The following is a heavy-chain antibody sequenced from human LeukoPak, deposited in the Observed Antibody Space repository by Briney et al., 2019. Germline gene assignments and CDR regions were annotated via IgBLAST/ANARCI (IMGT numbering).Heavy chain of an antibody. Sequence: SETLSLTCTVSGDSISSGNYWGWIRQPPGKGLEWIGYIYYSGSTNHNPSLKSRVTISVDTSKNQFSLKLSSVTAADTAVYYCASRGYNWNYGDAFDIWGQGTMVTVSS. D-gene: IGHD1-7*01. V-gene: IGHV4-61*01. J-gene: IGHJ3*02. CDR1: GDSISSGNY. CDR2: IYYSGST. CDR3: ASRGYNWNYGDAFDI.